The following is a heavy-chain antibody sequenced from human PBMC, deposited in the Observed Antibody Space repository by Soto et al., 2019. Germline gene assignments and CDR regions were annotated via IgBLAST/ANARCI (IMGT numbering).Heavy chain of an antibody. CDR3: ARQPRYSSSWYSSPYYGMDV. Sequence: SETLSLTCTVSGCSISSSSYYWGWIRQPPGKGLEWIGSIYYSGSTYYNPSLKSRVTISVDTSKNQFSLKLSSVTAADTAVYYCARQPRYSSSWYSSPYYGMDVWGQGTTVTVSS. CDR1: GCSISSSSYY. V-gene: IGHV4-39*01. CDR2: IYYSGST. J-gene: IGHJ6*02. D-gene: IGHD6-13*01.